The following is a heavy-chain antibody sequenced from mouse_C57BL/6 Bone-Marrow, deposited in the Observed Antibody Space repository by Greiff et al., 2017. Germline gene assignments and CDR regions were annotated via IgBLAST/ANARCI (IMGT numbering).Heavy chain of an antibody. D-gene: IGHD1-1*01. Sequence: VQRVESGPELVKPGASVKISCKASGYTFTDYYINWVKQRPGQGLEWIGWIFPGSGSTYYNEKFKGKATLTVDKSSSTAYMLLSSMTSEDSAVYICAREDYYGSRRYFDVWGTGTTVTVSS. CDR1: GYTFTDYY. V-gene: IGHV1-75*01. J-gene: IGHJ1*03. CDR2: IFPGSGST. CDR3: AREDYYGSRRYFDV.